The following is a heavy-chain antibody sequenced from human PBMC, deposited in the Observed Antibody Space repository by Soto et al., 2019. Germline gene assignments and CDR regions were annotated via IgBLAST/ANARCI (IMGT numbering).Heavy chain of an antibody. J-gene: IGHJ5*02. CDR3: ARVVPGAEAWFGP. CDR1: GYTFSNYG. D-gene: IGHD2-2*01. CDR2: ISLYSDGT. V-gene: IGHV1-18*01. Sequence: QVQLVQSGGEVKRPGASVKVSCKTSGYTFSNYGITWVRQAPGQPLEWLGWISLYSDGTNYAQKFQGRVSMTTDTSTTTAYMELRSLRSDDTAVYYCARVVPGAEAWFGPCGQGTLVTIS.